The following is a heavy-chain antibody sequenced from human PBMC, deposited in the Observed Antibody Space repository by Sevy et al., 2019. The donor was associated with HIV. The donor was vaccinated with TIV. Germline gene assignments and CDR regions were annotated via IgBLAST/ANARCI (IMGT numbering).Heavy chain of an antibody. CDR2: IKQDGSKR. J-gene: IGHJ4*02. CDR1: GFSFSNYW. V-gene: IGHV3-7*01. CDR3: AREVSGGFDY. Sequence: GGSLRLSCEASGFSFSNYWMSWVRQAPGKGLEWVANIKQDGSKREYVNSVKGRLTISGVNGKNSVYLQMDSLRAEDTAVYYCAREVSGGFDYWGQGPLVTVSS. D-gene: IGHD2-15*01.